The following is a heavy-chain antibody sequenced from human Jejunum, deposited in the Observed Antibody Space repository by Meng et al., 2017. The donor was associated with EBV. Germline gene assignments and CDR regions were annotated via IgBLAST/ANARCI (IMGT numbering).Heavy chain of an antibody. CDR2: TFYRSMWYN. V-gene: IGHV6-1*01. Sequence: QVQLQQSGPGLVKPSQTPSLPWAISGDRVFSKRAAWNWFRQSPSRGLEWLGRTFYRSMWYNHYAPSVESRITINADTSKNQFSLQLNSVTPEDTAVYYCTRESTTGCVDYWGQGTLVTVSS. J-gene: IGHJ4*02. CDR1: GDRVFSKRAA. CDR3: TRESTTGCVDY. D-gene: IGHD1-1*01.